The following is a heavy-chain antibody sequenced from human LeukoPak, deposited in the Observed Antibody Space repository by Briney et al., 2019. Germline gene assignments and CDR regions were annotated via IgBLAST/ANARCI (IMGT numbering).Heavy chain of an antibody. CDR1: GFTFSSYG. Sequence: PGGSLRLSCAASGFTFSSYGMHWVRQAPGKGLEWVAVISYDGSNKYYADSVKGRFTISRDNSKNTLYLQMNSLRAEDTAVYYCARDGGYDSSGYYYVDYWGQGTLVTVSS. CDR2: ISYDGSNK. CDR3: ARDGGYDSSGYYYVDY. V-gene: IGHV3-30*03. D-gene: IGHD3-22*01. J-gene: IGHJ4*02.